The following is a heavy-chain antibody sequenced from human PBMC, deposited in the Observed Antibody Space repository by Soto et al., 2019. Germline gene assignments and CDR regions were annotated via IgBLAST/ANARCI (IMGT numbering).Heavy chain of an antibody. CDR3: ARGPPGDCGGDCHPDY. CDR2: MWYDGSNK. D-gene: IGHD2-21*02. V-gene: IGHV3-33*01. CDR1: GFTFSDHG. J-gene: IGHJ4*02. Sequence: QVQLVESGGGVVQPGRSQRLSCAASGFTFSDHGMHWVRQAPGKGLEWVAVMWYDGSNKYYADSVKGRFSISRDNSKNTLYLHMSSLRGEDTAVYYCARGPPGDCGGDCHPDYWGQGTLVTVSS.